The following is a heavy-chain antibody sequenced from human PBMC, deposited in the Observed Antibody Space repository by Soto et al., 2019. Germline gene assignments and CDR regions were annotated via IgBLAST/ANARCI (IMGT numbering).Heavy chain of an antibody. CDR3: ARFLDYYDSSGYYQDAFDI. J-gene: IGHJ3*02. V-gene: IGHV4-39*01. Sequence: SQTLSVTCTVAGGTIISSSCCCSRNRKPPGKGLEWIGSIYYSGSTYYNPSLKSRVTISVDTSKNQFSLKLSSVTAADTAVYYCARFLDYYDSSGYYQDAFDIWGQGTMVT. CDR1: GGTIISSSCC. D-gene: IGHD3-22*01. CDR2: IYYSGST.